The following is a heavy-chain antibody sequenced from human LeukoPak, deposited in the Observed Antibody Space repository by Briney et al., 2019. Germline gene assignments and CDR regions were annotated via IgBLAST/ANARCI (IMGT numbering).Heavy chain of an antibody. CDR3: ACQTTVTIDY. Sequence: SETLSLTCAVYGGSFSGYYWSWIRQPPGKGLEWIGEINHSGSTNYNPSLKGRVTISVDTSKNQFSLKLSSVTAADTAVYYCACQTTVTIDYWGQGTLVTVSS. V-gene: IGHV4-34*01. CDR2: INHSGST. J-gene: IGHJ4*02. D-gene: IGHD4-17*01. CDR1: GGSFSGYY.